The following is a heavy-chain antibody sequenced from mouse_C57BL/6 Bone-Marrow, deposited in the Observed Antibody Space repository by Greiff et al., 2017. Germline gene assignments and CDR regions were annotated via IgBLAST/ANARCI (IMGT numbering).Heavy chain of an antibody. CDR1: GFTFSDYY. CDR2: INYDGSST. V-gene: IGHV5-16*01. Sequence: DVKLLESEGGLVQPGSSMKLSCTASGFTFSDYYMAWVRQVPEKGLEWVANINYDGSSTYYLDSLKSRFIISRDNAKNILYLQMSSLKSEDTATYYCARLPYYFDYWGQGTTLTVSS. J-gene: IGHJ2*01. CDR3: ARLPYYFDY.